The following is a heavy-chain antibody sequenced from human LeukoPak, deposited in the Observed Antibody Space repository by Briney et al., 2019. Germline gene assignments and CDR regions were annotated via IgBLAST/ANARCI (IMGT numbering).Heavy chain of an antibody. D-gene: IGHD6-19*01. CDR1: GGSITSGTYY. V-gene: IGHV4-30-2*01. CDR3: ARDSGWYKFVFDY. J-gene: IGHJ4*02. CDR2: IYHSGST. Sequence: PSQTLSLTCTVSGGSITSGTYYWSWIRQPPGKGLEWIGYIYHSGSTYYNPSLKSRVTISVDRSKNQFSLKLSSVTAADTAVYYCARDSGWYKFVFDYWGQGTLVTVSS.